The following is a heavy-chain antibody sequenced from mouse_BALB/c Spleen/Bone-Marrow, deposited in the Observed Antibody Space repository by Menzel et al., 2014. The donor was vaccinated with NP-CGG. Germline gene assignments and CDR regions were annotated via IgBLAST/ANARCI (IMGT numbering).Heavy chain of an antibody. CDR2: ISNVGGST. Sequence: EVKLMDSGGGLVQPGGSLKLSCATSGFTFSDYYMYWVRQTPEKRLEWVAYISNVGGSTYYPDTVKGRFTISRDNAKNTLYLQMSRLKSEDTAMYYCASTYYGNPFAYWGQGTLVTVSA. J-gene: IGHJ3*01. V-gene: IGHV5-12*02. D-gene: IGHD2-10*01. CDR1: GFTFSDYY. CDR3: ASTYYGNPFAY.